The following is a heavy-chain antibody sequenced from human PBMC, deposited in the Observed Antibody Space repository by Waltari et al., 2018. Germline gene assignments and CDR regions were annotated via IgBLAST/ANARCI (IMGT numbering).Heavy chain of an antibody. V-gene: IGHV4-39*01. J-gene: IGHJ6*02. Sequence: QLQLQESGPGLVKPSETLSLICSVSGGSIRGSRYYWGWIRQSPGKGLEWVGSLYYLGATYYNPSLVSRVTMSVDTSKNQFSLQLTSVTAADTAVYYCASLYFGVVEGDVKSYGMDVWGQGATVIVSS. CDR2: LYYLGAT. CDR3: ASLYFGVVEGDVKSYGMDV. D-gene: IGHD3-3*01. CDR1: GGSIRGSRYY.